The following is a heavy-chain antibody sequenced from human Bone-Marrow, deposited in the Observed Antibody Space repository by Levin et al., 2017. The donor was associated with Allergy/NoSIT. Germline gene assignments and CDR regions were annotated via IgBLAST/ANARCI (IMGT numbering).Heavy chain of an antibody. V-gene: IGHV3-15*01. CDR1: GFTFSDAW. J-gene: IGHJ3*02. CDR3: STGDLSESFHAFDI. CDR2: IKRSTDGGTT. Sequence: KAGGSLRLSCAASGFTFSDAWMTWFRQTPGKGLEWVGRIKRSTDGGTTDYAAPVKGRFSISRDDSRSMVFLQMNSLKTDDTAVYYCSTGDLSESFHAFDIWGQGTVVTVSS. D-gene: IGHD1-26*01.